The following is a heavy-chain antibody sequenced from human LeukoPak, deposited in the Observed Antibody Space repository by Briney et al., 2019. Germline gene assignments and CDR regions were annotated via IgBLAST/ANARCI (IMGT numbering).Heavy chain of an antibody. D-gene: IGHD3-3*01. CDR2: ISGSGGTT. V-gene: IGHV3-23*01. CDR1: GFTFSSYA. J-gene: IGHJ4*02. Sequence: SGGSLRLSCAASGFTFSSYAMSWVRQAPGKGLEWVSYISGSGGTTYYADSVKGRFTIFRDNSKNTLYLQMNSLRADDTAVYYRAKARNYDFWSNFDYWGQGTLVTVSS. CDR3: AKARNYDFWSNFDY.